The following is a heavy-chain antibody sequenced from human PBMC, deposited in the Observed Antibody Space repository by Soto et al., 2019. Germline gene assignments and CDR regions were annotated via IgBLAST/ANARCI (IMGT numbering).Heavy chain of an antibody. CDR2: ISAHNGNT. J-gene: IGHJ4*02. CDR3: ARGRYGDY. V-gene: IGHV1-18*01. CDR1: GYIFTTYG. Sequence: QVHLVQSGAEVKKPGASVKVSCKGSGYIFTTYGITWVRQAPGQGLEWMGWISAHNGNTNYAQKLQGRVTVTRDTSTSTAYMELRTLRSADTVVYYCARGRYGDYWGQGALVTVSS. D-gene: IGHD1-1*01.